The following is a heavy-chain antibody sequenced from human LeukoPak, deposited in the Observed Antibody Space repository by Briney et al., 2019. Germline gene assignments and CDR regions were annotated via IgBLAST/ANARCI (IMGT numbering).Heavy chain of an antibody. D-gene: IGHD2-2*01. CDR2: ISWDGGST. V-gene: IGHV3-43*01. CDR3: AKGYCSSTSCYHGGLDY. J-gene: IGHJ4*02. Sequence: GGSLRLSCAASGFTFDDYTMHWVRQAPGKGLEWVSLISWDGGSTYYADSVKGRFTISRDNSKNSLYLQMNSLRTEDTALYYCAKGYCSSTSCYHGGLDYWGQGTLVTVSS. CDR1: GFTFDDYT.